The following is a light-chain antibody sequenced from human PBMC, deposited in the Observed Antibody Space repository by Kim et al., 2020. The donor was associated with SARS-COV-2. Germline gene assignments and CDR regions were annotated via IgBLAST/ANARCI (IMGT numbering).Light chain of an antibody. J-gene: IGKJ1*01. Sequence: VSPVERATLSCRASHSISSNLAWYHQKPGQAPRLLIYGASTRVSGIPARFSGSGSGTQFTLTISSLRSEDFAVYTCQQYNNWPPTFGQGTKVDIK. V-gene: IGKV3-15*01. CDR1: HSISSN. CDR3: QQYNNWPPT. CDR2: GAS.